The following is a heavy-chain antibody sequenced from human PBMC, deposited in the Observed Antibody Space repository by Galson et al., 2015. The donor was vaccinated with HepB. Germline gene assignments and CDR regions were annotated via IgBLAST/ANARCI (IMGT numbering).Heavy chain of an antibody. Sequence: SLRLSCAVSGFNFDSYTMHWVRQAPGQGLEWVTIISDDGRNKFYAASVKGRITVSRDNSKRTLFLQMDSLRPEDTAVYYCARDTYSEQWLLDYWGQGALVTVSS. CDR1: GFNFDSYT. V-gene: IGHV3-30*04. CDR3: ARDTYSEQWLLDY. D-gene: IGHD6-19*01. CDR2: ISDDGRNK. J-gene: IGHJ4*02.